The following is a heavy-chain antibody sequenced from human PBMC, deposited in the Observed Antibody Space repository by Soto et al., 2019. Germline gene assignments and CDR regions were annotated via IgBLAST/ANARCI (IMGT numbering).Heavy chain of an antibody. CDR3: ARVRQGCSANNCYFDP. J-gene: IGHJ5*01. Sequence: LSLTCTLSGGSVRAPDWWNWVRQSPDKGLEWIAEVHISGHSNYNPSLRSRVSVSIDSSKNQFHLNLNSVTAADTAIYYCARVRQGCSANNCYFDPWGQGTQVTVSS. V-gene: IGHV4-4*02. CDR1: GGSVRAPDW. CDR2: VHISGHS. D-gene: IGHD1-1*01.